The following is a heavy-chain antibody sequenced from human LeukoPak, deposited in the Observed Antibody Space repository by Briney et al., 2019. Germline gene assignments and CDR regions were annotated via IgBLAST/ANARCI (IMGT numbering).Heavy chain of an antibody. J-gene: IGHJ4*02. CDR2: ISGSGSST. D-gene: IGHD3-10*01. Sequence: GGSLRLSCAASGFTFSSYAMSWVRQAPGKGLEWVSAISGSGSSTYYADSVKGRFTISRDNSKNTLYLQMYSLRAEDTAVYYCAKALWFGEISDYWGQGTLVTVSS. CDR3: AKALWFGEISDY. V-gene: IGHV3-23*01. CDR1: GFTFSSYA.